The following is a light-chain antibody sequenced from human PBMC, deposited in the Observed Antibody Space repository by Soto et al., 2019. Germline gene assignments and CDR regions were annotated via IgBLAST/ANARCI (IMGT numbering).Light chain of an antibody. CDR1: QSVSSN. V-gene: IGKV3-15*01. Sequence: EIVMTQSPATLSVSPGERATLSCRASQSVSSNLAWYQQRLGQAPRLLINDASTRATGVPARFSGSGSGTEFTLTISSLQSEDFAVYYCQQHNNWPLTFGHGTRLEMK. CDR2: DAS. J-gene: IGKJ5*01. CDR3: QQHNNWPLT.